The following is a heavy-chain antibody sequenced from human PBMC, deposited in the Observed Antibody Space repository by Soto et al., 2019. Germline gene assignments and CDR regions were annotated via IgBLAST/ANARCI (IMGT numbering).Heavy chain of an antibody. J-gene: IGHJ6*03. CDR1: GFNINYYA. V-gene: IGHV3-9*01. CDR3: AKDSQFYYMDV. Sequence: EVQLVESGGGLAQPGRSLRRSCAASGFNINYYAMHWVRQDPGKGLEWVSGISWNSDIIGYADSVKGRFTISRDNAKNSLYLQMNSLRAEDTALYYCAKDSQFYYMDVWGQGTTVTVSS. CDR2: ISWNSDII.